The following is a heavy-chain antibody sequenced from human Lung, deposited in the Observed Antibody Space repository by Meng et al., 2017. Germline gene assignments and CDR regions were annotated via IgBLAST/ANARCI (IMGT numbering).Heavy chain of an antibody. V-gene: IGHV4-34*01. D-gene: IGHD4-11*01. J-gene: IGHJ4*02. Sequence: VRLPQWGAVLFKPPQTLSLSCVVSGVSFSDYNWSWIRQPPGKGLDWIGEINHSGSTNYNPSLESRATISVDTSQNNLSLKLSSVTAADSAVYYCARGPTTMAHDFDYWGQGTLVTVSS. CDR2: INHSGST. CDR1: GVSFSDYN. CDR3: ARGPTTMAHDFDY.